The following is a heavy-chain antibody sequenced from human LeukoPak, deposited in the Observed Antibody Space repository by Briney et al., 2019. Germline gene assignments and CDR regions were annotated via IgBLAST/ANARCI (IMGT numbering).Heavy chain of an antibody. J-gene: IGHJ4*02. Sequence: HAGGALRHTFAAPWFTLCKYAMTRGRPAPREGVGWGSGICGSGGSTYYADSVKGRFTISRDNSKNTLYLQMNSLRAEDTAVYYCAKGQGPYDYVWGSCLDYWGQGTLVTVSS. CDR2: ICGSGGST. CDR3: AKGQGPYDYVWGSCLDY. V-gene: IGHV3-23*01. CDR1: WFTLCKYA. D-gene: IGHD3-16*01.